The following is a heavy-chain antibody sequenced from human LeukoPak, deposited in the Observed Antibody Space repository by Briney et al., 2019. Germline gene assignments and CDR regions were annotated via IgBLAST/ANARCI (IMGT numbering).Heavy chain of an antibody. Sequence: PSETLSLTCTVSGDSVSSAGYCWSWIRLPPGKGLEWIGYVFYSGGTYYNPSLMSRLTISIDTSRNQFSLRLAPVTAADTAVYYCARSHFGGVTYYFDYWGQGTLVSVSS. CDR2: VFYSGGT. J-gene: IGHJ4*02. CDR1: GDSVSSAGYC. D-gene: IGHD4-23*01. V-gene: IGHV4-30-4*01. CDR3: ARSHFGGVTYYFDY.